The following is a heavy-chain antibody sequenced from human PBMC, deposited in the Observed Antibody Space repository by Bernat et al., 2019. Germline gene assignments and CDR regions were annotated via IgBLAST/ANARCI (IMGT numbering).Heavy chain of an antibody. Sequence: QVQLVQSGAEVKKPGASVKVSCKASGYTFTSYGISWVRQAPGQGLEWMGWISAYNGNTNYAQKFQGRVTITADKSTSTAYMELSSLRSEDTAVYYCARAPGGYCSSTSSHNIDYWGQGTLVTVSS. V-gene: IGHV1-18*01. D-gene: IGHD2-2*01. CDR1: GYTFTSYG. CDR2: ISAYNGNT. J-gene: IGHJ4*02. CDR3: ARAPGGYCSSTSSHNIDY.